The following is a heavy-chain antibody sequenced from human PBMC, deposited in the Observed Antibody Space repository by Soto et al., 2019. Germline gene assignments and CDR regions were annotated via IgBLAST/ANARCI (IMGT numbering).Heavy chain of an antibody. D-gene: IGHD2-15*01. CDR2: ISGSGGST. Sequence: GGALRLSCAASGVTFSSYAMSWGRQAPWKGLEWVSAISGSGGSTYYADSVKGRFTISRDNSKNTLYLQMNSLRAEDTAVYYCAKDCSGGSCYRAHDYSGQGTLVPVSS. CDR3: AKDCSGGSCYRAHDY. J-gene: IGHJ4*02. CDR1: GVTFSSYA. V-gene: IGHV3-23*01.